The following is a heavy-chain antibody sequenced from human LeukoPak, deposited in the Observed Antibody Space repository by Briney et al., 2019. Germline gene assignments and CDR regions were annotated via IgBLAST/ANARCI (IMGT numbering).Heavy chain of an antibody. D-gene: IGHD4-11*01. CDR2: IKEDGSEK. Sequence: GGSLRLSCAASGFAFSNYWMSRVRQAPEKGLEWVANIKEDGSEKYYVDSVKGRFTISRDNAKNSLFLQMNSLRAEDTAVYYCARDGYSSNSIVYWGQGTLVTVSS. CDR1: GFAFSNYW. V-gene: IGHV3-7*01. J-gene: IGHJ4*02. CDR3: ARDGYSSNSIVY.